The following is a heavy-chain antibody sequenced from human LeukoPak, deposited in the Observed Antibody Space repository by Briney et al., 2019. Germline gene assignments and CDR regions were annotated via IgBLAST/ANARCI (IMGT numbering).Heavy chain of an antibody. D-gene: IGHD6-13*01. Sequence: SETLSLTCTVSGGSISSYYWSWIRQPPGKGLEWIGYIYYSGSTNYNPSLKSRVTISVDTSKNQFSLKLSSVTAADTAVYYCARDLGSSSDWGYWGQGTLVTVSS. V-gene: IGHV4-59*01. CDR3: ARDLGSSSDWGY. CDR1: GGSISSYY. J-gene: IGHJ4*02. CDR2: IYYSGST.